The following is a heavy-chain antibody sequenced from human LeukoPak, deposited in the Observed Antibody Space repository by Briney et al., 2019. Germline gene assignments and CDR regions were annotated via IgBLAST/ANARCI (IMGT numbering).Heavy chain of an antibody. CDR1: GHTFTTYY. V-gene: IGHV1-46*01. CDR3: AKETPNTGWSDP. Sequence: ASVTVFCKASGHTFTTYYVHLVRQAPGQGLEWMGVINPSGDGTNYPQRFQGRVTLTRDTSTSTVYMELSSQRSEDTAIYYCAKETPNTGWSDPWGQGTLVTVSS. D-gene: IGHD1-14*01. CDR2: INPSGDGT. J-gene: IGHJ5*02.